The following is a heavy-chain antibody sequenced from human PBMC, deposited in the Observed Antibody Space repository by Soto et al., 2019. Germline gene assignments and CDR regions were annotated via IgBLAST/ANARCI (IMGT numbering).Heavy chain of an antibody. J-gene: IGHJ6*02. D-gene: IGHD4-17*01. CDR3: ARALRPYYYGMDV. CDR2: ISYDGSNK. CDR1: GFTFSSYA. Sequence: QVQLVESGGGVVQPGRSLRLSCAASGFTFSSYAMHWVRQAPGKGLEWVAVISYDGSNKYYADSVKGRFTISRDNSKNPLYLQINTLRAEDTAVYYCARALRPYYYGMDVWGQGTTVTVSS. V-gene: IGHV3-30-3*01.